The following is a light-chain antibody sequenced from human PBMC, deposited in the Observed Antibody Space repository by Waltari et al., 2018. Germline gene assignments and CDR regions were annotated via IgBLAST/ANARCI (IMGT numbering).Light chain of an antibody. CDR2: DVA. Sequence: QSALTQPVSVSGSPGQSITISCTGTSSDVGGYNYVAWYKQHPNKAPKVIIYDVAILPFGVSNRFSGSKSGSTASLTISGLQTEDEAYYYCSSYTTRSILLFGGGTKVTVL. CDR3: SSYTTRSILL. J-gene: IGLJ2*01. V-gene: IGLV2-14*03. CDR1: SSDVGGYNY.